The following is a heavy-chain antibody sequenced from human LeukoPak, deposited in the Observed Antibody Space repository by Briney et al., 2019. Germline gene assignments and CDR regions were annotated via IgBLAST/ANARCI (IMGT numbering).Heavy chain of an antibody. CDR2: IIPIFGTA. Sequence: SVKVSCKASGGTFSSYAISWVRQAPGQGLEWMGGIIPIFGTANYAQKFQGRVTITTDESTSTAYMELSSLRSEDTAVYYCARGGGIVVVPAAIENWFDPWGQGTLVTVSS. J-gene: IGHJ5*02. CDR3: ARGGGIVVVPAAIENWFDP. CDR1: GGTFSSYA. D-gene: IGHD2-2*01. V-gene: IGHV1-69*05.